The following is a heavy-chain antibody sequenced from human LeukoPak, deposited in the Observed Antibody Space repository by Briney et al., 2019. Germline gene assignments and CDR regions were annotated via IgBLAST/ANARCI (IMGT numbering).Heavy chain of an antibody. Sequence: SETLSLTCTVSGGSISSSSYYWGWIRQLPGKGLEWIGSIYYSGSTYYNPSLKSRVTISVDTSKNQFSLKLSSVTAADTAVYYCARIFYDILTGYYSYMDVWGKGTTVTVSS. CDR3: ARIFYDILTGYYSYMDV. J-gene: IGHJ6*03. CDR2: IYYSGST. D-gene: IGHD3-9*01. CDR1: GGSISSSSYY. V-gene: IGHV4-39*07.